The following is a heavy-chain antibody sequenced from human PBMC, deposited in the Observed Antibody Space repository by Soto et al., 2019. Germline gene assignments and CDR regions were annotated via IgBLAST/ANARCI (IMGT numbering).Heavy chain of an antibody. V-gene: IGHV4-34*01. CDR1: GGSFSGYY. CDR2: INHSGST. Sequence: SETLSLTCAVYGGSFSGYYWSWIRQPPGKGLEWIGEINHSGSTNYNPSLKSRVTISVDTSKNQFSLKLSSVTAADTAVYYCARGSYDFWSGYSKANYYYYYMDVWGKGTTVTVSS. D-gene: IGHD3-3*01. CDR3: ARGSYDFWSGYSKANYYYYYMDV. J-gene: IGHJ6*03.